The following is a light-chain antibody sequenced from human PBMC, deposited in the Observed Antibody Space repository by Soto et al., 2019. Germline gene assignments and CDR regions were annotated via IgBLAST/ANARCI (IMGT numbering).Light chain of an antibody. Sequence: DIQMTQSPSTLSASVGDRVTITCRASQSFSSWLAWYQQKPGKAPKLLSYEASSLESGVPSRFSGSGSGTDFTLTISGLQPDDFATYYCQQYNSYPYTFGQGTKLEIK. V-gene: IGKV1-5*03. CDR2: EAS. CDR3: QQYNSYPYT. J-gene: IGKJ2*01. CDR1: QSFSSW.